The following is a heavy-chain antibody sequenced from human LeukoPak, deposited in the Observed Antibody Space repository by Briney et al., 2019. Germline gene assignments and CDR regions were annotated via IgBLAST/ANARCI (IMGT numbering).Heavy chain of an antibody. CDR1: GVSISSSNSY. CDR2: IYYSGNT. J-gene: IGHJ5*02. V-gene: IGHV4-39*07. D-gene: IGHD2-15*01. CDR3: ARGRIRHYCSGGSCYLAWFDP. Sequence: SSETLSLTCTVSGVSISSSNSYWGWIRQPPGKGLEWIGSIYYSGNTNYNPSLKSRVTISVDTSKNQFSLKLSSATAADTAVYYCARGRIRHYCSGGSCYLAWFDPWGQGTLVTVSS.